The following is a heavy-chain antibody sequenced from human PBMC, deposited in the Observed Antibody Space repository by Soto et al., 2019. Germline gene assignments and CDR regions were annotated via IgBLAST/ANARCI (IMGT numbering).Heavy chain of an antibody. CDR3: ARWNDRNWFDP. V-gene: IGHV4-59*02. CDR1: GGNVSSYC. D-gene: IGHD1-1*01. J-gene: IGHJ5*02. Sequence: PSETLSLTCAGSGGNVSSYCWSWIRQPPGKGLEWIGYIYYSGSTNYNPSLKSRVTISVDTSKNQFSLKLSSVTAADTAVYYCARWNDRNWFDPWGQGTLVTVSS. CDR2: IYYSGST.